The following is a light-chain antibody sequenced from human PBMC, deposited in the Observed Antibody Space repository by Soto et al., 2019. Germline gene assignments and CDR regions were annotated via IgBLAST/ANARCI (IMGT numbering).Light chain of an antibody. CDR3: QHYNNWLGT. V-gene: IGKV3-15*01. CDR1: QSVVSN. CDR2: GAS. Sequence: EIVLTQSPGTLSLSPGDRATLSCRASQSVVSNYLAWYQQKPGQAPRLLIYGASTRATGIPARFSGSGSGTEFFLTISSLQSEDFAMYYCQHYNNWLGTFGGGTKVEIK. J-gene: IGKJ4*01.